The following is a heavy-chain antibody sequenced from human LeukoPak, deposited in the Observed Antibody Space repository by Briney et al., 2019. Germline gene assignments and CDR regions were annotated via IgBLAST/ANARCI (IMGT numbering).Heavy chain of an antibody. D-gene: IGHD6-19*01. CDR1: GGSISSSSYY. CDR2: IYYSGST. J-gene: IGHJ4*02. Sequence: PSETLSLTCTVSGGSISSSSYYWGWIRQPPGKGLEWIGSIYYSGSTNYNPSLKSRVTISVDTSKNQFSLKLSSVTAADTAVYYCARGVVAGTHFDYWGQGTLVTVSS. CDR3: ARGVVAGTHFDY. V-gene: IGHV4-39*07.